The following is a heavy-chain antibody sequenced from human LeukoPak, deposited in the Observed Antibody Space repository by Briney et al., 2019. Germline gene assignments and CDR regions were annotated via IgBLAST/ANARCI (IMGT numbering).Heavy chain of an antibody. D-gene: IGHD1-26*01. V-gene: IGHV4-59*01. CDR1: GGSISSYY. CDR2: IYYSGST. J-gene: IGHJ4*02. Sequence: SETLSLTCTVSGGSISSYYWSWIRQPPGKGLEWIGYIYYSGSTRYNPSLKSRVTISVDTSKNQFSLKLSSVTAADTAVYYCARGYSGSYGRFDYWGQGTLVTVSS. CDR3: ARGYSGSYGRFDY.